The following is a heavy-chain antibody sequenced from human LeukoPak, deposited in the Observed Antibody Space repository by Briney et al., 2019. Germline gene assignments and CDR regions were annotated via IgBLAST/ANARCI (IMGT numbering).Heavy chain of an antibody. CDR1: GFTFSNIW. V-gene: IGHV3-15*01. CDR2: IKSKSDDETT. Sequence: PGGSLRLSCAASGFTFSNIWMSWVRRAPGKGLEWVGRIKSKSDDETTDYAAPVKGRFTISRDDSEDMVYLQMNSLKSEDTAIYYCVAGHWAGTLFDYWGQGTLVTVSS. J-gene: IGHJ4*02. D-gene: IGHD6-19*01. CDR3: VAGHWAGTLFDY.